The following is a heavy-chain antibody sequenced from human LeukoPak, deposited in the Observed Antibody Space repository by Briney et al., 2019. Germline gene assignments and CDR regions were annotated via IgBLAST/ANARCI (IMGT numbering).Heavy chain of an antibody. CDR1: GGSFSGYY. Sequence: PSETLSLTCAVYGGSFSGYYWSWIRQPPGKGLEWIGEINHSGSTNYNPSLKSRVTISVDTSKNQFSLKLSSATAADTAVYYCARVDYDFWSGYYYFDYWAREPWSPSPQ. D-gene: IGHD3-3*01. J-gene: IGHJ4*02. CDR2: INHSGST. CDR3: ARVDYDFWSGYYYFDY. V-gene: IGHV4-34*01.